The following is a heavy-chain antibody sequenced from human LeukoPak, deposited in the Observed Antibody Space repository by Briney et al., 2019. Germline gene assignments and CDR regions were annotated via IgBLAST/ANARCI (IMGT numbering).Heavy chain of an antibody. CDR3: AKPDSPLSYYMVDY. J-gene: IGHJ4*02. Sequence: PGRSLRLSCAASGFTFSSYSMNWVRQVPGKGLEWVSAISGGGGTTYYADSVKGRFIISRDNSKNTLYLQMNSLRAEDTATYHCAKPDSPLSYYMVDYWGQGTQVAVSS. V-gene: IGHV3-23*01. CDR2: ISGGGGTT. D-gene: IGHD3-22*01. CDR1: GFTFSSYS.